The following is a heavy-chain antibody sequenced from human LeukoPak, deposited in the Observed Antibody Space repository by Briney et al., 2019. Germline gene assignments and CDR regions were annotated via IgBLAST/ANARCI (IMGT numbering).Heavy chain of an antibody. CDR2: IGTAGDT. Sequence: GGSLRLSCAASGFTFSSYDMHWVRQATGKGLEWVSAIGTAGDTYYPGSVKGRFTISRENAKNSLYLQMNSLRAGDTAVYYCARGGLNGYYYYGMDVWGQGTTVTVSS. J-gene: IGHJ6*02. CDR3: ARGGLNGYYYYGMDV. CDR1: GFTFSSYD. D-gene: IGHD3/OR15-3a*01. V-gene: IGHV3-13*01.